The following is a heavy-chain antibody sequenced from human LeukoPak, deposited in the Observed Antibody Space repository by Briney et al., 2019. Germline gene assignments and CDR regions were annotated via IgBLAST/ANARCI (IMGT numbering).Heavy chain of an antibody. D-gene: IGHD3-9*01. V-gene: IGHV4-34*01. CDR2: INHSGST. Sequence: SETLSLTCAVYGGSFSGDYWSWIRQPPGKGLEWIGEINHSGSTNYNPSLKSRVTISVDTSKNQFSLKLSSVTAADTAVYYCARGTHFDWYYYYYYGMDVWGQGTTVTVSS. CDR1: GGSFSGDY. CDR3: ARGTHFDWYYYYYYGMDV. J-gene: IGHJ6*02.